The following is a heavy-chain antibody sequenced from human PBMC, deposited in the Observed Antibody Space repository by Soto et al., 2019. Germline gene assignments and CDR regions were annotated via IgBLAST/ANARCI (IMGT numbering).Heavy chain of an antibody. J-gene: IGHJ5*02. V-gene: IGHV4-31*03. CDR1: GGSISSGGYY. CDR2: IYYSGST. Sequence: QVQLQESGPGLVKPSXTLSLTCTVSGGSISSGGYYWSWIRQHPGKGLEWIGYIYYSGSTYYNPSLKSRVTISVDTSKNQFSLKLSSVTAADTAVXXXAXXXXXXXLFDPWGQGTLVTVSS. CDR3: AXXXXXXXLFDP.